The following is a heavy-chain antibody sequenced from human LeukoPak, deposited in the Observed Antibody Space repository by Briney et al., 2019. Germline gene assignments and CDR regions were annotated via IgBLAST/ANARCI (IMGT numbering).Heavy chain of an antibody. D-gene: IGHD4-23*01. CDR1: GGSISSYY. CDR3: AFGGNSGWFDP. V-gene: IGHV4-59*01. Sequence: SEALSLTCTVSGGSISSYYWSWIRQPPGKGLEWIGYIYYSGSTNYNPSLKSRVTISVDTSKNQFSLKLSSVTAADTAVYYCAFGGNSGWFDPWGQGTLVTVSS. J-gene: IGHJ5*02. CDR2: IYYSGST.